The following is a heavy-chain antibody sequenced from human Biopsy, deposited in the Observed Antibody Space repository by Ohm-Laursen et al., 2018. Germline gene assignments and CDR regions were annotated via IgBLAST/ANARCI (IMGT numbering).Heavy chain of an antibody. CDR2: FAPENGKT. J-gene: IGHJ4*02. CDR3: AADINVWNVNY. CDR1: GCTLNELS. D-gene: IGHD1-1*01. Sequence: ATVKLSCKVSGCTLNELSMHWVRQVPGRGLEWMGGFAPENGKTVYAQNFQARVSLTEDTSTDTAYMELRSLRSEDTAVYYCAADINVWNVNYWGQGTHVTVSS. V-gene: IGHV1-24*01.